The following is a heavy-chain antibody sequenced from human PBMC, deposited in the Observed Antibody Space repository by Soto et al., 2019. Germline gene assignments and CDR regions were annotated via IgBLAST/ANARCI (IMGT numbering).Heavy chain of an antibody. Sequence: SETLSLTCTVSGGSISSYYWSWIRQPPGKGLEWIGYIYYSGSTNYNPSLKSRVTISVDTSKNQFSLKLSSVTAADTAMYYCARDHSTGERAFDIWGQGTMVTVSS. D-gene: IGHD7-27*01. CDR2: IYYSGST. J-gene: IGHJ3*02. V-gene: IGHV4-59*01. CDR3: ARDHSTGERAFDI. CDR1: GGSISSYY.